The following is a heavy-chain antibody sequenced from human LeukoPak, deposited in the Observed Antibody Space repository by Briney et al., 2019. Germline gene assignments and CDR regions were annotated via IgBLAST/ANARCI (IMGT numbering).Heavy chain of an antibody. CDR2: IRYDESNK. D-gene: IGHD6-19*01. J-gene: IGHJ5*02. CDR1: GFIFSNYG. V-gene: IGHV3-30*02. Sequence: GGSLRLSCAASGFIFSNYGMHWVRQAPGKGLEWVAFIRYDESNKFYADSVKGRFTISRDNSKNILFLQMNSLRAEDTAVYYCATTQWLEGVDWFDPWGQGTLVTVSS. CDR3: ATTQWLEGVDWFDP.